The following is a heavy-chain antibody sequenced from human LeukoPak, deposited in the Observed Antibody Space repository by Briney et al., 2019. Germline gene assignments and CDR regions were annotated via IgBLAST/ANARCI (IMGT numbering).Heavy chain of an antibody. V-gene: IGHV4-61*02. CDR2: IYTSGST. Sequence: SQTLSLTCTVSGGSISSGSYYWSWIRQPAGKGLEWIGRIYTSGSTNYNPSLKCRVTISVDTSKNQFSLKLSSVTAADTAVYYCARTDIVVVPAANHYYYYMDVWGKGTTVTVSS. J-gene: IGHJ6*03. CDR1: GGSISSGSYY. CDR3: ARTDIVVVPAANHYYYYMDV. D-gene: IGHD2-2*01.